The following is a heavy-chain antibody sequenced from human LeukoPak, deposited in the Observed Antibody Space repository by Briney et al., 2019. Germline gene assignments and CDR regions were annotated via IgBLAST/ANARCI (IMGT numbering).Heavy chain of an antibody. J-gene: IGHJ4*02. V-gene: IGHV4-59*12. Sequence: SETLSLTCSVSGGFNTHYYWSWIRQPPGKGLEWIGYFYHSASTNYNPSLKSRVTISVDTSKNQFSLKLSSVTAADTAVYYCARDRWYYDSSGYYRLLDYWGQGTLVTVSS. CDR2: FYHSAST. CDR3: ARDRWYYDSSGYYRLLDY. D-gene: IGHD3-22*01. CDR1: GGFNTHYY.